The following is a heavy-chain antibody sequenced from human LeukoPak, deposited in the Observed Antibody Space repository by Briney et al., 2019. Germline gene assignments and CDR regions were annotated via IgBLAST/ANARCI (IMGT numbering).Heavy chain of an antibody. CDR3: ARGSGLTGYAYYFDY. J-gene: IGHJ4*02. D-gene: IGHD3-9*01. CDR2: IYYSGST. Sequence: PGGSLRLSRAASGFTFDDYAMHWVRQAPGKGLEWIGYIYYSGSTNYNPSLKSRVTISVDTSRNQFSLKLSSVTAADTAVYYCARGSGLTGYAYYFDYWGQGTLVTVSS. CDR1: GFTFDDYA. V-gene: IGHV4-59*01.